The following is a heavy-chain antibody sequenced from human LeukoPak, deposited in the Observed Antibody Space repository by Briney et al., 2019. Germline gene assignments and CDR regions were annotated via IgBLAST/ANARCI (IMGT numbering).Heavy chain of an antibody. V-gene: IGHV4-59*08. Sequence: SETLSLTCTVSGGSISNYYWSWIRQPPGKGLEWIGYIFYTGSINYNPSLRGRVTISVDTSKSQFSLRLSSVTAADTAVYYCERSYSASYDSPAGWFDPWGQGTLVTVSS. CDR2: IFYTGSI. CDR1: GGSISNYY. CDR3: ERSYSASYDSPAGWFDP. J-gene: IGHJ5*02. D-gene: IGHD3-22*01.